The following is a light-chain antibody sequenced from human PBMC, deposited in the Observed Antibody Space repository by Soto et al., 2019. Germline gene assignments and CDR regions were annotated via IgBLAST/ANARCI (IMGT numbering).Light chain of an antibody. CDR1: QTISNW. CDR3: QRYNSYSWT. Sequence: DIQMTQSPSALSASVGDRVTITCRASQTISNWLAWYQQKPGKAPNLLIYDASSLESGVPSRFSGSGFGTEFPLTISSLQPEASATYYCQRYNSYSWTFGQGTKVEI. CDR2: DAS. J-gene: IGKJ1*01. V-gene: IGKV1-5*01.